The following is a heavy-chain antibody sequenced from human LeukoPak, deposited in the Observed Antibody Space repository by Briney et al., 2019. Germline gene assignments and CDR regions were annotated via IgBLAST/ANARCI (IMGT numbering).Heavy chain of an antibody. CDR3: ATIANLGYYDHY. CDR1: GFTFSSYS. V-gene: IGHV3-21*01. J-gene: IGHJ4*02. CDR2: ISSSSSYI. D-gene: IGHD3-22*01. Sequence: GGSLRLSCAASGFTFSSYSMNWVRQAPGKGLEWVSSISSSSSYIYYADSVKGRFTISRDNAKNSLYLQMNSLRAEDTAVYYCATIANLGYYDHYWGQGTLFTVSS.